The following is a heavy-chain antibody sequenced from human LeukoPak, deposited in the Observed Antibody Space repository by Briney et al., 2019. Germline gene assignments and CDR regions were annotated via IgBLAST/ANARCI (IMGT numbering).Heavy chain of an antibody. CDR2: ISGSGGTT. V-gene: IGHV3-23*01. Sequence: GGSLRLSCVASGFTFSNYAMSWVRQAPGKGLEWVSGISGSGGTTYYADSAKGRFTITRDNSKNTLYLRRSSLRVEDTAIYYCVKGSTAMVTYYFDYWGQGTLVTVSS. D-gene: IGHD5-18*01. CDR1: GFTFSNYA. J-gene: IGHJ4*02. CDR3: VKGSTAMVTYYFDY.